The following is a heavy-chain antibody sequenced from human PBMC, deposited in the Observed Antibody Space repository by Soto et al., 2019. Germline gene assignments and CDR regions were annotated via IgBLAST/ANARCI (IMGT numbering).Heavy chain of an antibody. Sequence: GGSLRLSCAASGFTFSSYAMSWVRQAPGKGLEWVSAISGSGGSTYYADSVKGRFTISRDNSKNTLYLQMNSLRAEDTAVYYCAKAQNYSSGWYAYPLGAFDIWGQGTMVTVS. D-gene: IGHD6-19*01. CDR3: AKAQNYSSGWYAYPLGAFDI. J-gene: IGHJ3*02. CDR1: GFTFSSYA. V-gene: IGHV3-23*01. CDR2: ISGSGGST.